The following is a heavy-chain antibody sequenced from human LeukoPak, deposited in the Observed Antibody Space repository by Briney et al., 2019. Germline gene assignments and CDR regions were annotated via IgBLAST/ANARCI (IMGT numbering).Heavy chain of an antibody. V-gene: IGHV5-51*01. Sequence: GESPKISWKGPGYGLPNYWIGWGRQMPGKGPEWRGIIYPGDSHTRYSHSYQDPATISLDKYISTAYLQWSSLKASDTAMYYCARGPYAYTSSATLGSYNWFDPWGQESLVTVSS. D-gene: IGHD2-2*02. CDR3: ARGPYAYTSSATLGSYNWFDP. CDR1: GYGLPNYW. CDR2: IYPGDSHT. J-gene: IGHJ5*02.